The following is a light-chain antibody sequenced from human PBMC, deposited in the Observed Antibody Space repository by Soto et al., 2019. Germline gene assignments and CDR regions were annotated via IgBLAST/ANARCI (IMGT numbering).Light chain of an antibody. Sequence: EMVMTQSPATLSVSPGERVTLSCRASQSVHRNLAWYQQKPGQGPSLLIYYASTRATGVPDKFTGSGSGTEFTLTISSLQSEDSGLYHCQHCSNWPPTFGPGTKVEIK. CDR3: QHCSNWPPT. J-gene: IGKJ3*01. CDR2: YAS. V-gene: IGKV3-15*01. CDR1: QSVHRN.